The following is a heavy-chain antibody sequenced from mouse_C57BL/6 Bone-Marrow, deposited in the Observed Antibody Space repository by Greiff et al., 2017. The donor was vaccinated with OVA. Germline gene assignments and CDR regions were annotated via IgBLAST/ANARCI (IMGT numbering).Heavy chain of an antibody. V-gene: IGHV1-64*01. CDR1: GYTFTSYW. CDR3: ARYYYGSWGYYFDY. J-gene: IGHJ2*01. CDR2: IHPNSGST. D-gene: IGHD1-1*01. Sequence: QVQLQQSGAELVKPGASVKLSCKASGYTFTSYWMHWVKQRPGQGLEWIGMIHPNSGSTNYNEKFKSKATLTVDKSSSTAYMQLSSLTSEDSAVYYCARYYYGSWGYYFDYWGQGTTLTVSS.